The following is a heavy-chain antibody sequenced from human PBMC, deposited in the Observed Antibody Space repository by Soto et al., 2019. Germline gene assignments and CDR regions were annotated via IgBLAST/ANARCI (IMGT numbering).Heavy chain of an antibody. J-gene: IGHJ6*01. CDR1: GDSMTSKSYY. CDR3: ARSYAVGDFYYYMDV. CDR2: VHVTGSS. D-gene: IGHD3-16*01. V-gene: IGHV4-39*01. Sequence: PSETLSLTCSVSGDSMTSKSYYWVWIRQPPGKGLEWIGTVHVTGSSHYHASLKSRVNISLDTSKNQFSMKLNSVTAADTSIYYCARSYAVGDFYYYMDVWGQGTTVTVSS.